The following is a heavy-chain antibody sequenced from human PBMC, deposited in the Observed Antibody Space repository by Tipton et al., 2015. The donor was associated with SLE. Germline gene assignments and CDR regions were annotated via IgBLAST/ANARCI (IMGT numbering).Heavy chain of an antibody. V-gene: IGHV4-39*01. CDR1: GGSISSSSYY. Sequence: TLSLTCTVSGGSISSSSYYWGWIRQPPGKGLEWIGSIYYSGSTYYNPSLKSRVTISVDTSKNQFSLKLSSVTAADTAVYYCARLSSMVRRAQGWFDPWGQGTLVTVSS. J-gene: IGHJ5*02. CDR3: ARLSSMVRRAQGWFDP. D-gene: IGHD3-10*01. CDR2: IYYSGST.